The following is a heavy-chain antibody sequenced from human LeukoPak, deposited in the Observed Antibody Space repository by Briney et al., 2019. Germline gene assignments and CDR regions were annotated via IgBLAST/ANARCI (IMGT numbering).Heavy chain of an antibody. CDR1: GYTFTSYD. CDR3: ARGSEIPNWFDP. J-gene: IGHJ5*02. CDR2: MNPNSGNT. D-gene: IGHD2-21*01. Sequence: GASVKVSCKASGYTFTSYDINWVRQATGQGLEWMGWMNPNSGNTGYAQKFQGRVTMTRNTSISTAYMGLSSLRSEDTAVYYCARGSEIPNWFDPWGQGTLVTVSS. V-gene: IGHV1-8*01.